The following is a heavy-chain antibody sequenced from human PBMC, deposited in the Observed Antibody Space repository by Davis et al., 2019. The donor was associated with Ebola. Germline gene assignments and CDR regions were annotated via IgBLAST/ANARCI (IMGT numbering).Heavy chain of an antibody. V-gene: IGHV4-38-2*02. CDR3: ARDRNYDYVWER. D-gene: IGHD3-16*01. CDR2: IYHDGST. CDR1: RYSINTGYY. J-gene: IGHJ4*02. Sequence: MPSETLSLTCTVSRYSINTGYYWGWIRQPPGKGLEWIGAIYHDGSTVYNPSLKSRVTMSVDTPKNQFSLKLTSVTAADTAVYYCARDRNYDYVWERWGQGTLVTVSS.